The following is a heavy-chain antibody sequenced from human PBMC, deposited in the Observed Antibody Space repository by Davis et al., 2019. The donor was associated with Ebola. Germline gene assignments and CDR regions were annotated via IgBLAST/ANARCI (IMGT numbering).Heavy chain of an antibody. Sequence: PSETLSLTCAVYGGSFSGYYWSWIRQPPGKGLEWIGEINHSGSTNYNPSLKSRVTISVDTSKNQFSLKLSSVTAADTAVYYCARRKATRFNYYYGMDVWGQGTTVTVSS. J-gene: IGHJ6*02. D-gene: IGHD3-10*01. CDR1: GGSFSGYY. V-gene: IGHV4-34*01. CDR3: ARRKATRFNYYYGMDV. CDR2: INHSGST.